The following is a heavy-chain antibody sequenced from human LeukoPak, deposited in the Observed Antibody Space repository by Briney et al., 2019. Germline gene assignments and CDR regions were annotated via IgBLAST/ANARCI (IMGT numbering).Heavy chain of an antibody. CDR1: GGSISSGGYS. CDR3: ARRLTHNCSSTSCYEEDYWYFDL. J-gene: IGHJ2*01. CDR2: IYHSGST. D-gene: IGHD2-2*01. Sequence: TSQTLSLTCAVSGGSISSGGYSWSWIRQPPGKGLEWIGYIYHSGSTYYNPSLKSRVTISVDTSKNQFSLKLSSVTAADTAVYYCARRLTHNCSSTSCYEEDYWYFDLWGRGTLVTVSS. V-gene: IGHV4-30-2*01.